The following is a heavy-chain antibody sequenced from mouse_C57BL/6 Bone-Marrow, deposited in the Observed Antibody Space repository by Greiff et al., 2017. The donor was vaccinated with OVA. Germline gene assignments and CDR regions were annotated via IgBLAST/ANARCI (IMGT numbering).Heavy chain of an antibody. D-gene: IGHD2-4*01. Sequence: QVHVKQPGAELVKPGASVKLSCKASGYTFTSYWMQWVKQRPGQGLAWIGEIDPSDSYTNYNQKFKGKATLTVDTSSSTAYMQLSSLTSEDSAVYYCARKALIYYDYDRFAYWGQGTLVTVSA. V-gene: IGHV1-50*01. CDR3: ARKALIYYDYDRFAY. J-gene: IGHJ3*01. CDR1: GYTFTSYW. CDR2: IDPSDSYT.